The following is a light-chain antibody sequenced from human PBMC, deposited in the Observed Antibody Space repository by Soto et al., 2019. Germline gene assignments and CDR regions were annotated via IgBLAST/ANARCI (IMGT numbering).Light chain of an antibody. CDR3: LQANTFPLT. J-gene: IGKJ4*01. V-gene: IGKV1-12*01. Sequence: DIQMTQSPSSVSASVGDRVTINCRASQGISSWLAWYQQKPGKAPKLLIYAASNSQSGVTSRFSGSGSGTNLTLTIISLQTEDFATYYCLQANTFPLTLGGGTKVEIK. CDR1: QGISSW. CDR2: AAS.